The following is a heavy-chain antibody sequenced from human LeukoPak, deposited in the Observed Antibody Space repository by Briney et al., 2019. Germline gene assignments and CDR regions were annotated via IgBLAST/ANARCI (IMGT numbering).Heavy chain of an antibody. CDR3: ASGTTYYYDSSGYSFNY. CDR1: GGTFSSYA. V-gene: IGHV1-69*06. Sequence: GASVKVSCKASGGTFSSYAISWVRQAPGQGLEWMGGIIPIFGTANYAQKFQGRVTITADKSTSTAYMELSSLRSEDTAVYYCASGTTYYYDSSGYSFNYWGQGTLVTVSS. CDR2: IIPIFGTA. J-gene: IGHJ4*02. D-gene: IGHD3-22*01.